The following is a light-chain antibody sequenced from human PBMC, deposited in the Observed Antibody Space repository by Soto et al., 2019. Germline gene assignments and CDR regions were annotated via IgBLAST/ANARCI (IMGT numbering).Light chain of an antibody. V-gene: IGKV3-20*01. CDR1: PSISSY. J-gene: IGKJ1*01. Sequence: ELVWTQSPATLSLSPGERATLSCRAGPSISSYLAWYQQKPGQAPRLLIYAASSRDTGIPDRFSGSGSGTDFTLTISRLEPEDFAVYYCQQYGSSPRTFGQGTKVDI. CDR3: QQYGSSPRT. CDR2: AAS.